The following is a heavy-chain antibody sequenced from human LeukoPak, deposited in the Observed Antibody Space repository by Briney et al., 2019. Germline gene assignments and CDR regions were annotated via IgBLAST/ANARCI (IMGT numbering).Heavy chain of an antibody. V-gene: IGHV3-49*03. CDR1: GFTFGDYA. CDR2: IRSKAYGGTT. Sequence: GGSLRLSCTASGFTFGDYAMSWFRQAAGKGLEWVGFIRSKAYGGTTEYAASVKGRFTISRDDYKSIAYLQMNSLKTEDTAVYYCTREGIVGATTLDYWGQGTLVTVSS. CDR3: TREGIVGATTLDY. J-gene: IGHJ4*02. D-gene: IGHD1-26*01.